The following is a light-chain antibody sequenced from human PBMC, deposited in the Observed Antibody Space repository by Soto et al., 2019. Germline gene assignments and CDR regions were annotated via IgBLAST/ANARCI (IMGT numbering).Light chain of an antibody. J-gene: IGLJ1*01. CDR3: QSYDSSLSGSV. CDR1: SSDVGRYNY. V-gene: IGLV2-14*01. Sequence: QSALTQPASVSGSPGQSITISCTGASSDVGRYNYVSWYQLHPGKAPKLIIYEVSNRPSGVSNRFSGSKSGNTASLTISGLRAEDEADYYCQSYDSSLSGSVFGTGTKVTVL. CDR2: EVS.